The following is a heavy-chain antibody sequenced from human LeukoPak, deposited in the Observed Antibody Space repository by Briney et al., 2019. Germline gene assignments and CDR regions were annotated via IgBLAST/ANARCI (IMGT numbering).Heavy chain of an antibody. CDR2: INAGNGDT. V-gene: IGHV1-3*01. Sequence: ASVKVSCKASGYTFTSYAMHWVRRAPGQRLEWMGWINAGNGDTKYSQKFQGRVTIARDTSASTAYMELSSLRSEDTAVYYCARDRGGTGDFDYWGQGTLITVSS. D-gene: IGHD1-1*01. CDR3: ARDRGGTGDFDY. J-gene: IGHJ4*02. CDR1: GYTFTSYA.